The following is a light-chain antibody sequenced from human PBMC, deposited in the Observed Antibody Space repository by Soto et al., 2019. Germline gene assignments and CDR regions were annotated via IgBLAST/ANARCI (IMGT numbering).Light chain of an antibody. Sequence: QSALTQPPSVSAAPGRKVTISCSGSSSNIGNNYVSWYQQLPGTAPKLLIYENNKRPSGIPDRFSGSKSGTSATLGITGLQTGDEADYYCGTWDSSLSAVFGTGTRSPS. J-gene: IGLJ1*01. CDR1: SSNIGNNY. V-gene: IGLV1-51*02. CDR2: ENN. CDR3: GTWDSSLSAV.